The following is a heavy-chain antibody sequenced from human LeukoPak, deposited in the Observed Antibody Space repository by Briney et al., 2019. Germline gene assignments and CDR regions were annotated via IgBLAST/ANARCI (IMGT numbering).Heavy chain of an antibody. J-gene: IGHJ3*02. CDR1: GYTFTSYG. D-gene: IGHD6-13*01. V-gene: IGHV1-18*01. CDR2: ISAYNGNT. Sequence: GASVKVSCKASGYTFTSYGISWVRQAPGQGLEWMGWISAYNGNTNYAQKFQGRVTITTDESTSTAYMELSSLRSEDTAVYYCARAKSSSWYRGAFDIWGQGTMVTVSS. CDR3: ARAKSSSWYRGAFDI.